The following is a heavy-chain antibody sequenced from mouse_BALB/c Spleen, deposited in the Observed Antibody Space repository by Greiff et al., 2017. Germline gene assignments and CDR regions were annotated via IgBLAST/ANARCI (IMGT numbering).Heavy chain of an antibody. Sequence: VHLVESGPGLVAPSQSLSITCTVSGFSLTGYGVNWVRQPPGKGLEWLGMIWGDGSTDYNSALKSRLSISKDNSKSQVFLKMNSLQTDDTARYYCAREGGYGSSWFAYWGQGTLVTVSA. CDR3: AREGGYGSSWFAY. CDR1: GFSLTGYG. J-gene: IGHJ3*01. V-gene: IGHV2-6-7*01. D-gene: IGHD1-1*01. CDR2: IWGDGST.